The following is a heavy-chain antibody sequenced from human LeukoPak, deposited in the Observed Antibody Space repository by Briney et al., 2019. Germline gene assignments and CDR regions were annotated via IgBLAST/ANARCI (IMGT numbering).Heavy chain of an antibody. CDR3: ASIPSFIDFRGNSGPHAFDI. Sequence: GGSLRLSCAASGFTFNTYSMDWVRQAPGKGLEWVSSISSSSDYIYYADSVKGRFTISRDNAKNSLYLQMNSLRAEDTAVYYCASIPSFIDFRGNSGPHAFDIWGQGTMVTVSS. V-gene: IGHV3-21*01. D-gene: IGHD4-23*01. CDR1: GFTFNTYS. CDR2: ISSSSDYI. J-gene: IGHJ3*02.